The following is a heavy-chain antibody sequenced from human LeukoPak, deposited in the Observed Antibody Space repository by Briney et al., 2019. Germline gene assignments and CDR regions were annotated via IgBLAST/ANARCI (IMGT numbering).Heavy chain of an antibody. J-gene: IGHJ1*01. Sequence: GGSLRLSCAASGFTFGDYAMHWVRQAPGKGLEWVSLINWDGGSTYYADSVKGRFTISRDDNNNSLYLQMNSLRAEDTALYYCAKDTSNDYGEGYFQHWGQGTLVTVSS. V-gene: IGHV3-43D*03. CDR1: GFTFGDYA. CDR3: AKDTSNDYGEGYFQH. D-gene: IGHD4-17*01. CDR2: INWDGGST.